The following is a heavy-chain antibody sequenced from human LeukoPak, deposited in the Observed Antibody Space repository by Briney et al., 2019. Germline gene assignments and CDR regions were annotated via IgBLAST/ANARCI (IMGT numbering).Heavy chain of an antibody. Sequence: PGGSLRLSCAASGFTFSSYGMHWVRQAPGKGLEWVAVISYDGSNKYYADSVKGRFTISRDNAKNTLYLQMNSLRAEDTAVYYCARAPVGADWVVYWGQGTLVTVSS. J-gene: IGHJ4*02. V-gene: IGHV3-30*03. CDR3: ARAPVGADWVVY. CDR1: GFTFSSYG. CDR2: ISYDGSNK. D-gene: IGHD1-26*01.